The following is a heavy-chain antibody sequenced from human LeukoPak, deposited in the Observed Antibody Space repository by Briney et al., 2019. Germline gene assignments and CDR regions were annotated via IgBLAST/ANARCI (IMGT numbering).Heavy chain of an antibody. J-gene: IGHJ4*02. CDR2: ISSSGSTI. V-gene: IGHV3-48*03. D-gene: IGHD2-2*02. CDR1: GFTFSIYE. CDR3: SRWMAIPDKPFDY. Sequence: GGSLRLSCAASGFTFSIYEMKCVRQAPGKGLEWVSYISSSGSTIYYADSAKGRFTISRDNAKNSLYLQMNSLKAEDTAVYYCSRWMAIPDKPFDYWGQGTLVAVSS.